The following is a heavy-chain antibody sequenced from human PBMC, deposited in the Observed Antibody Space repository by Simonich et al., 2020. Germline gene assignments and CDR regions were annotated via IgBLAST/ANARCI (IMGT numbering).Heavy chain of an antibody. CDR3: ARDLRGSYYYYYYMDV. V-gene: IGHV1-2*02. D-gene: IGHD1-26*01. Sequence: QVQLVQSGAEVKKPGASVKVSCKASGYTFTGYFMIWVRQATGQGLEWRGWRNPNSGGTNYAQKFQGRVTMTRDTSISTAYMELSRLRSDDTAVYYCARDLRGSYYYYYYMDVWGKGTTVTVSS. CDR2: RNPNSGGT. J-gene: IGHJ6*03. CDR1: GYTFTGYF.